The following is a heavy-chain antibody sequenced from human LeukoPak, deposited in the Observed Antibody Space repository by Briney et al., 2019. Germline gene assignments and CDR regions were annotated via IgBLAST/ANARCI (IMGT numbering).Heavy chain of an antibody. CDR2: IKQDGSEK. V-gene: IGHV3-7*01. J-gene: IGHJ4*02. CDR1: GFTSSSYW. D-gene: IGHD2-2*01. Sequence: GGSLRLSCAASGFTSSSYWMTRVRQAPGKGLEWVANIKQDGSEKYYVDSVKGRFTISRDNAKNSLFLQMNSLRAEDTAIYYCARAGPYQLPPRPVDYWGQGTLVTVSS. CDR3: ARAGPYQLPPRPVDY.